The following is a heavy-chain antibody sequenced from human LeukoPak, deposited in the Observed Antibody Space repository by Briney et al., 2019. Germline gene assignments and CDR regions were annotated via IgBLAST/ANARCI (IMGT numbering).Heavy chain of an antibody. CDR2: ISSRSDYI. CDR1: GFTFSTCS. Sequence: PGETLRLSCAASGFTFSTCSMNWVRQAPGKGLEWVSSISSRSDYIYYADSVKGRFTISRDNAKNSLYLQMNSLRAEDMAVYYCAREEWYYFDYWGQGTLVTVSP. V-gene: IGHV3-21*01. J-gene: IGHJ4*02. CDR3: AREEWYYFDY. D-gene: IGHD3-3*01.